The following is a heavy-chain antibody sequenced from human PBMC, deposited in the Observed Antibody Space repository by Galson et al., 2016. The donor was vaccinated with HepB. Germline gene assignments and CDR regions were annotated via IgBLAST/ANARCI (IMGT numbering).Heavy chain of an antibody. CDR1: GGSIKSRY. J-gene: IGHJ3*01. D-gene: IGHD3-22*01. V-gene: IGHV4-59*11. CDR2: IYHSGRT. CDR3: AGDSYFDSSGYFYDVFDS. Sequence: SETLSLTCTVSGGSIKSRYWSWIRQPPGKGLGWIGYIYHSGRTNSNPSLKSRVTISIDTSKNQFSLKLNSVTAADTAAYYCAGDSYFDSSGYFYDVFDSWGQGTMVTVSS.